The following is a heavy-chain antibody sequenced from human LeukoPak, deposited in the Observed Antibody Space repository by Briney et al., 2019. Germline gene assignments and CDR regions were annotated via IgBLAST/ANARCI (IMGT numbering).Heavy chain of an antibody. D-gene: IGHD6-19*01. CDR3: ARDITGLGWYRF. CDR1: GGSISSGGYY. CDR2: IYYSGST. J-gene: IGHJ4*02. V-gene: IGHV4-61*08. Sequence: SETLSLTCTVSGGSISSGGYYWSWIRQPPGKGLEWIGYIYYSGSTNYNPSLKSRVTISVDTSKNQFSLKLSSVTAADTAAYYCARDITGLGWYRFWGQGTLVTVSS.